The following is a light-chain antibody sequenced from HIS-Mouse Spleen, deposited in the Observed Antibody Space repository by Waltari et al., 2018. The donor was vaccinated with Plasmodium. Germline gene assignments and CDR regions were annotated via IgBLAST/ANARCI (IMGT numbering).Light chain of an antibody. CDR1: QSVSSN. CDR2: GAS. J-gene: IGKJ3*01. CDR3: QQYNNWSFT. V-gene: IGKV3-15*01. Sequence: EIVMTQSPATLSVSPGERATLSYRASQSVSSNLAWYQQKPGQAPRLIIYGASTRATGIPARFSGSGSGTEFTLTISSLQSEDFAVYYCQQYNNWSFTFGPGTKVDIK.